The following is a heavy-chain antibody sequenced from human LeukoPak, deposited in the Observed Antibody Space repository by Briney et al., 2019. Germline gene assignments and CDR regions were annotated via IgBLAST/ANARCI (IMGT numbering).Heavy chain of an antibody. CDR2: IYTSGTT. Sequence: PSETLSLTCTVSGVSISGYYWSWIRQPAGKGLEWVGRIYTSGTTNYNPSLRSRVTMSLDTSKSQFSLKLSSVTAADTAVYYCARDGAGTSGWFDPWGPGNLVTV. J-gene: IGHJ5*02. V-gene: IGHV4-4*07. D-gene: IGHD6-13*01. CDR3: ARDGAGTSGWFDP. CDR1: GVSISGYY.